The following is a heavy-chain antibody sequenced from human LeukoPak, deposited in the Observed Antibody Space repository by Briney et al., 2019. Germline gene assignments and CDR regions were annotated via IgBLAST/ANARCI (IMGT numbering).Heavy chain of an antibody. J-gene: IGHJ4*02. Sequence: ASVTVSCKASGYTFTSYGISWVRQAPGQGLEWMGWISAYNGNTNYAQKLQGRVTMTTDTSTSTAYMELRSLRSDDTAVYYCARVSSDYSSRDYFDYWGQGTLVTVSS. D-gene: IGHD4-11*01. CDR1: GYTFTSYG. V-gene: IGHV1-18*01. CDR3: ARVSSDYSSRDYFDY. CDR2: ISAYNGNT.